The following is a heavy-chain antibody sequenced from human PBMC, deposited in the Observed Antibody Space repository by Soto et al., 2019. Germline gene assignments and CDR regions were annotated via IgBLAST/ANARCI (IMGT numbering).Heavy chain of an antibody. Sequence: PGGSLRLSCAASGFTFSDYYMSWIRQAPGKGLEWVSYIGYSGDIIYYADSVKGRFTISRDNAKNSLFLQMNSLRAEDTAVYYCARDLGYYDSSGYFDYWGQGALVTVSS. V-gene: IGHV3-11*01. CDR2: IGYSGDII. CDR1: GFTFSDYY. CDR3: ARDLGYYDSSGYFDY. J-gene: IGHJ4*02. D-gene: IGHD3-22*01.